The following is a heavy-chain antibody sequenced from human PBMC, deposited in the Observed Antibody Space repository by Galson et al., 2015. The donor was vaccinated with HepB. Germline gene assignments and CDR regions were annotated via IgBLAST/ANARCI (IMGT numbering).Heavy chain of an antibody. CDR1: GFMFNNYA. D-gene: IGHD3-22*01. CDR3: AKALRCTMIVSLPTDGFDH. J-gene: IGHJ4*02. CDR2: VSGTGDST. V-gene: IGHV3-23*01. Sequence: SLRLSCAASGFMFNNYAMTWVRQAPGKGLEWVSTVSGTGDSTYHADSVKGRFTISRDNSKNTLYLQMNHLRAEDTAVYYCAKALRCTMIVSLPTDGFDHWGQGTLVTVSS.